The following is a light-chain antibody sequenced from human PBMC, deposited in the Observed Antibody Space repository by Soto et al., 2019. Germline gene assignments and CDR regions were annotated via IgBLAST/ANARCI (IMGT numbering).Light chain of an antibody. CDR1: QTVSSSY. V-gene: IGKV3-20*01. J-gene: IGKJ5*01. CDR3: QQYGSSPPIT. CDR2: GAS. Sequence: EIVLTQSPGTLSLSPGERATLSCRASQTVSSSYLAWYQQKAGQAPRLLMYGASSRASGIPDRFSGSGSGTDFTLTISILEPEDFAVYYCQQYGSSPPITFGQGTRLEMK.